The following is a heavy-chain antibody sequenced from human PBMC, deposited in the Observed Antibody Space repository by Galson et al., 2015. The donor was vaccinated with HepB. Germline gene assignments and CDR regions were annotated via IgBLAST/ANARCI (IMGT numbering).Heavy chain of an antibody. V-gene: IGHV1-46*01. CDR3: ARETQDTYYFDY. CDR1: GYTLTNYH. J-gene: IGHJ4*02. Sequence: SVKVSCKASGYTLTNYHFHWVRQAPGQGPEWMGKIFAGGGSTRYAERLQGRVTLTRDSSTSTIYMEVSSLRSDDTAVYYCARETQDTYYFDYWGQVTLVTVSS. CDR2: IFAGGGST. D-gene: IGHD2/OR15-2a*01.